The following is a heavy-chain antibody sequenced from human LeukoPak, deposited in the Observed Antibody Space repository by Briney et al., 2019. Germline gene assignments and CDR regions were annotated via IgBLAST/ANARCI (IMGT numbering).Heavy chain of an antibody. J-gene: IGHJ4*02. CDR1: GYTLTELS. CDR3: ATAPEPKYYYDSSAIRGFDY. V-gene: IGHV1-24*01. CDR2: FDPEDGET. D-gene: IGHD3-22*01. Sequence: ASVKVSCKVSGYTLTELSMHWVRQAPGKGLEWMGGFDPEDGETIYAQKFQGRVTMTEDTSTDTAYMELSSLRSEDTAVYYCATAPEPKYYYDSSAIRGFDYWGQGTLVTVSS.